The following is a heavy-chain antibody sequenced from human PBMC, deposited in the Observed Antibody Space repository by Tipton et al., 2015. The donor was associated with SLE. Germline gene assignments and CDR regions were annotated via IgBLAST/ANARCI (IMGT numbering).Heavy chain of an antibody. CDR3: AREVTAIGAFDI. Sequence: LRLSCTVSGGSISSSSYYWGWIRQPPGKGLEWIGSIYYSGSTYYNPSLKSRVTISVDTSKNQFSLKLSSVTAADTAVYYCAREVTAIGAFDIWGQGTMVTVSS. D-gene: IGHD2-21*02. J-gene: IGHJ3*02. V-gene: IGHV4-39*07. CDR1: GGSISSSSYY. CDR2: IYYSGST.